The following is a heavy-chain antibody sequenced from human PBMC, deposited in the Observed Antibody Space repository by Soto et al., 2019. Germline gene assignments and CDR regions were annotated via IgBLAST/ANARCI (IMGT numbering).Heavy chain of an antibody. CDR2: ISYDGSHE. CDR1: GFTFSSFT. D-gene: IGHD3-22*01. J-gene: IGHJ4*02. CDR3: VKGEYYYDSSGYYPFDY. V-gene: IGHV3-30*04. Sequence: PGGSLRLSCAASGFTFSSFTMHWVRQTPGKGLEWVAMISYDGSHEYYADSVKGRFTISRDNSKNTLYLQMNSLRTEDTAVYYCVKGEYYYDSSGYYPFDYWGQGTLVTVSS.